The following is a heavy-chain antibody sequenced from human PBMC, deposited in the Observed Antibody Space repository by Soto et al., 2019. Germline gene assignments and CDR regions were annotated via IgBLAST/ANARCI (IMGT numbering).Heavy chain of an antibody. D-gene: IGHD3-22*01. J-gene: IGHJ4*02. Sequence: SETLSLTCTVSGGSISSYYWSWIRQPPGKGLEWIGYIYYSGSTNYNPSLRSRVTISVDTSKNQFSLKLSSVTAADTAVYYCARTISGYYFDYWGQGTLVTVAS. CDR2: IYYSGST. V-gene: IGHV4-59*01. CDR1: GGSISSYY. CDR3: ARTISGYYFDY.